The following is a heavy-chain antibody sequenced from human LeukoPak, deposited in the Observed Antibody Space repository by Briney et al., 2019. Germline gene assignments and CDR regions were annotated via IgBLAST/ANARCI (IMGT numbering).Heavy chain of an antibody. J-gene: IGHJ5*02. Sequence: PGGSLRLSCAASGFTFSSYSMNWVRQAPGKGLEWVSSISSSSSYIYYADSVKGRFTISRDNAKNSLYLQMSSLRAEDTAVYYCARGSDYDILTGPNNWFDPWGQGTLVTVSS. CDR1: GFTFSSYS. CDR2: ISSSSSYI. CDR3: ARGSDYDILTGPNNWFDP. D-gene: IGHD3-9*01. V-gene: IGHV3-21*01.